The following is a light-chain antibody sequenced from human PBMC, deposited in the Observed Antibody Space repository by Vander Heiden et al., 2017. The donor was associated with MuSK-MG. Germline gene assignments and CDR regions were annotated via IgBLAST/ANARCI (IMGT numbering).Light chain of an antibody. CDR1: QSVRGK. CDR3: QQYDKWPLT. J-gene: IGKJ4*01. CDR2: GAS. Sequence: EIVMTQSPATLSVSPGERATLSCRAGQSVRGKLAWYEQKPGQAPRLLMYGASTRATGIPARFSGSGSGTEFTLTISSLQSEDFAVYYCQQYDKWPLTFGGGTKVEIK. V-gene: IGKV3-15*01.